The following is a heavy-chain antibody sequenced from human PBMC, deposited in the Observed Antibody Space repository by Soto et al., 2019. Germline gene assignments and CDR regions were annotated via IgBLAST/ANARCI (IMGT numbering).Heavy chain of an antibody. CDR3: AKDNCISTSCYRLYNWFDP. CDR1: GFTFSDYY. D-gene: IGHD2-2*01. CDR2: ISSSSSYT. Sequence: PGGSLRLSCAASGFTFSDYYMSWIRQAPGKGLEWVSYISSSSSYTNYADSVKGRFTISRDNAKNSLYLQMNNLRAEDTAVYYCAKDNCISTSCYRLYNWFDPWGQGTLVTVSS. J-gene: IGHJ5*02. V-gene: IGHV3-11*06.